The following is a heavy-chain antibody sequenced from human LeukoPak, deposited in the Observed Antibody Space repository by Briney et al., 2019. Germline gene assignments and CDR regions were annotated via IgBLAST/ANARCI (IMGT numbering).Heavy chain of an antibody. CDR3: ARGRAPYYYYGMDV. J-gene: IGHJ6*02. Sequence: SETLSLTCTVSGGSISSYYWSWIRQPPGKGLEWIGYIYYSGSTNYNPSLKSRVTISVDTSKNQFSLKLSSVTAADTAVYYCARGRAPYYYYGMDVWGQGTTVTVSS. CDR2: IYYSGST. CDR1: GGSISSYY. V-gene: IGHV4-59*12.